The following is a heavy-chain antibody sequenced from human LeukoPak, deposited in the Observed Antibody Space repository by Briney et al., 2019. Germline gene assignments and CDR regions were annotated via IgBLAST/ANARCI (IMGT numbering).Heavy chain of an antibody. J-gene: IGHJ5*02. CDR2: IKEDGSEK. Sequence: GGSLRLSCAASGFTFTNHWMSWVRQAPGKGLEWVANIKEDGSEKYYVDSVKGRFTVSRDNVKNSLFLQMNSLRVDDTAVYYCAKSGSSVFWSWGQGTLVHLSS. CDR3: AKSGSSVFWS. V-gene: IGHV3-7*03. CDR1: GFTFTNHW. D-gene: IGHD3-3*02.